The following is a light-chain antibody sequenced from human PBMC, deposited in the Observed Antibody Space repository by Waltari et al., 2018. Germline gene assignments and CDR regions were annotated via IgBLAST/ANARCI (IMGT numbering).Light chain of an antibody. J-gene: IGLJ1*01. CDR2: DND. CDR3: ATWEGSQRV. V-gene: IGLV1-44*01. Sequence: QSVVTQPPSASGTPGQRVTISCSGSNFHIGSNRLYWFQQLPGAAPKVLMYDNDQRPSGVPDRFSASKSGTSASLAISALQSGDEADYYCATWEGSQRVFGTGTKVTVL. CDR1: NFHIGSNR.